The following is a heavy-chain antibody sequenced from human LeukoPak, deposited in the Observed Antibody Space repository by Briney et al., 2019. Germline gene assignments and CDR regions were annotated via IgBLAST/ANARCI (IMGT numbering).Heavy chain of an antibody. Sequence: PGGSLRLSCAASQFTFNIYAMHWVRQAPGKGLEWVAVIWYDGSQKYYADSVKGRFTISRDNSKNTLYLQMNSLRAEDTAVYYCAKDSSTTPTEGLPSDYWGQGTLVTVSS. CDR2: IWYDGSQK. J-gene: IGHJ4*02. D-gene: IGHD4-11*01. V-gene: IGHV3-30*02. CDR3: AKDSSTTPTEGLPSDY. CDR1: QFTFNIYA.